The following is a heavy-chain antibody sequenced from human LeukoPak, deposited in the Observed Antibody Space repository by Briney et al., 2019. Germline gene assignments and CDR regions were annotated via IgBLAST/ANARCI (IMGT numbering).Heavy chain of an antibody. CDR1: GGSISSYY. J-gene: IGHJ6*02. Sequence: SETLSLTCTVSGGSISSYYWSWIRQPPGKGLEWIGYIYYSGSTYYNPSLKSRVTISVDTSKNQFSLKLSSVTAADTAVYYCARDYDYDSSGYYHSFGMDVWGQGTTVTVSS. V-gene: IGHV4-59*12. CDR3: ARDYDYDSSGYYHSFGMDV. D-gene: IGHD3-22*01. CDR2: IYYSGST.